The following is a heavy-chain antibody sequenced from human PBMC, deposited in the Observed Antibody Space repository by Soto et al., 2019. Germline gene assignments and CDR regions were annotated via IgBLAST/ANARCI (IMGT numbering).Heavy chain of an antibody. J-gene: IGHJ5*02. D-gene: IGHD1-1*01. CDR3: ARTYVPGIAGFDP. CDR2: MSGDGKTI. CDR1: GFTFSNYF. Sequence: GGSLRLSCAASGFTFSNYFMHWVRQVPGEGLVWVSRMSGDGKTISYADSVKGRFTISRDNAKNTLYLQMNSLRVKDTAVYYCARTYVPGIAGFDPWGQGPLVTVSS. V-gene: IGHV3-74*01.